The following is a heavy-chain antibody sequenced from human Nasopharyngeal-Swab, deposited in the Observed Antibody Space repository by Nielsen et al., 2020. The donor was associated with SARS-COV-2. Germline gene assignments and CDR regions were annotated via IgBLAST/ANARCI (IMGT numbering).Heavy chain of an antibody. Sequence: GESLKISCAASGFTFSSYAMSWVRQAPGKGLEWVSIISGSGDTTYYADSVNDRFTISRDNSKNTLFLQMNSLRVEDTAVYYCAKDQQLAPSGMDVWGQGTTVTVSS. D-gene: IGHD6-6*01. J-gene: IGHJ6*02. V-gene: IGHV3-23*01. CDR2: ISGSGDTT. CDR1: GFTFSSYA. CDR3: AKDQQLAPSGMDV.